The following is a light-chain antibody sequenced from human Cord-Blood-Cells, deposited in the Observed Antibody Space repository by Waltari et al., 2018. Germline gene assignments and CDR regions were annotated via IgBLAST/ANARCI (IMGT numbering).Light chain of an antibody. CDR1: SSNIGNNS. J-gene: IGLJ3*02. V-gene: IGLV1-51*01. CDR2: DNN. CDR3: GTWDSSLSAGV. Sequence: QSVLTQPPSVSAAPGQKVTIYCSGSSSNIGNNSVSWYQQPPGTAPKLLIYDNNKRPSGIPDRFSGYKSGTSATLGITGLQTGDEADYYCGTWDSSLSAGVFGGGTKLTVL.